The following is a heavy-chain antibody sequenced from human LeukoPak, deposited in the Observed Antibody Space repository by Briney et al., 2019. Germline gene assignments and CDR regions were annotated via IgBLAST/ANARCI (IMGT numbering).Heavy chain of an antibody. J-gene: IGHJ4*02. CDR2: INHSGST. V-gene: IGHV4-34*01. CDR1: GGSFSGYY. D-gene: IGHD2-2*01. CDR3: AGRSTFPLYCSSTSCYHFDY. Sequence: SGTLSLTCAVSGGSFSGYYWSWIRQPPGKGLEWIGEINHSGSTNYNPSLKSRVTISVDTSKNQFSLKLSSVTAADTAVYYCAGRSTFPLYCSSTSCYHFDYWGQGTLVTVSS.